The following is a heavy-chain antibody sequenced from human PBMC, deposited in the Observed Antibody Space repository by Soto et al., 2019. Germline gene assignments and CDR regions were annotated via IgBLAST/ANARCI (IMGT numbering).Heavy chain of an antibody. Sequence: QVQLVQSGAEVKKPGASVKVSCKASGYTFTTYYMHWIRQAPGQGLEWMGIIDPRAGSTSHAQKFQGRVTMTRDTSTSTVYMELRSLRSEDTAVYYCARAGYYDSSGYDGFDIWGQGTMVTVSS. D-gene: IGHD3-22*01. V-gene: IGHV1-46*01. CDR1: GYTFTTYY. CDR3: ARAGYYDSSGYDGFDI. CDR2: IDPRAGST. J-gene: IGHJ3*02.